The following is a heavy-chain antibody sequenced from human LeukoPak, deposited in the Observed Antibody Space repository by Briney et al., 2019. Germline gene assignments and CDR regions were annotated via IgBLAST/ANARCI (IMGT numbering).Heavy chain of an antibody. V-gene: IGHV3-15*01. CDR2: IKSKTDGGTT. Sequence: PGGSLRLSCAASGFTFSSYGMHWVRQAPGKGLEWVGRIKSKTDGGTTDYAAPVKGRFTISRDDSKNTLYLQMNSLKTEDTAVYYCTRDHVAVAGLGYYFAYWGQGTLVTVSS. J-gene: IGHJ4*02. CDR1: GFTFSSYG. D-gene: IGHD6-19*01. CDR3: TRDHVAVAGLGYYFAY.